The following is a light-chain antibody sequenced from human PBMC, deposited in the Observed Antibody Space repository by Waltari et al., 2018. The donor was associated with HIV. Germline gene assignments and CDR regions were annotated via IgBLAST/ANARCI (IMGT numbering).Light chain of an antibody. V-gene: IGLV1-40*01. CDR3: QSYDSSLSGPWV. Sequence: QSVLTQPPSVSGAPGQRVTISCSGSSSNIGAGSDVHWYQQLPGTAPKLLIYGNSNRPSRVTDRFSGSKSGTSASLAITGLQAEDEADYYCQSYDSSLSGPWVFGGGTKLTVL. J-gene: IGLJ3*02. CDR2: GNS. CDR1: SSNIGAGSD.